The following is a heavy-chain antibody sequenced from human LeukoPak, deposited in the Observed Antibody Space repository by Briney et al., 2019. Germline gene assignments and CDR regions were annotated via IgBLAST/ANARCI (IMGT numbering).Heavy chain of an antibody. CDR2: INPNSGGT. D-gene: IGHD6-13*01. Sequence: ASVKVSCKASGYTFTGYYMHWVRQAPGQGLEWMGRINPNSGGTNYAQKFQGRVTMTRDTSISTAYMEPSSLRSEDTAVYYCARARSSSWPIDAFDIWGQGTMVTVSS. V-gene: IGHV1-2*06. CDR3: ARARSSSWPIDAFDI. J-gene: IGHJ3*02. CDR1: GYTFTGYY.